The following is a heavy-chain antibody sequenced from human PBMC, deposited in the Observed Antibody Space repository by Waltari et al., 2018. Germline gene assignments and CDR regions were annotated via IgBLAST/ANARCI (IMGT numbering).Heavy chain of an antibody. CDR1: GGSISSSSYY. Sequence: QLQLQESGPGLVKPSETLSLTCTVSGGSISSSSYYWGWIRQPPGKGLEWIGSIYYSGSTYYNPSLKSRVTISVDTSKYQFSLKLSSVTAADTAVYYCARHSSGWSNYYYYYMDVWGKGTTVTVSS. J-gene: IGHJ6*03. CDR2: IYYSGST. D-gene: IGHD6-19*01. CDR3: ARHSSGWSNYYYYYMDV. V-gene: IGHV4-39*07.